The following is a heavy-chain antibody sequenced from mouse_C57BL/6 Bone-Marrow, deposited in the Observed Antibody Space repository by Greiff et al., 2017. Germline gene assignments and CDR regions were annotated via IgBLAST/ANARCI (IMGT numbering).Heavy chain of an antibody. D-gene: IGHD2-1*01. CDR2: FHPYNDDT. CDR3: AIFYYGNYRYVDV. Sequence: VQLQESGAELVKPGASVKMSCKASGYTFTTYPIEWMKQNHGKSLEWIGNFHPYNDDTKYNEKFKGKATLTVEKSSSTAYLELSRLTSDDSAVYYCAIFYYGNYRYVDVWGTGTTVTVSS. CDR1: GYTFTTYP. V-gene: IGHV1-47*01. J-gene: IGHJ1*03.